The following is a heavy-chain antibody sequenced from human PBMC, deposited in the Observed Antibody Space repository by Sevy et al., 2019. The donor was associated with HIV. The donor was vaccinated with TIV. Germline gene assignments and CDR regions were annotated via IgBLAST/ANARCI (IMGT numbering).Heavy chain of an antibody. CDR2: IRSKAYGGTT. J-gene: IGHJ6*02. Sequence: GGSLRLSCTASGFTFGDYAMSWFRQAPGKGLEWVGFIRSKAYGGTTEYAASVKGRFTISRDDSKSIAYLQMNSLKTEDTAVYYWTRQYGYYYYGMDVWGQGTTVTVSS. V-gene: IGHV3-49*03. CDR3: TRQYGYYYYGMDV. CDR1: GFTFGDYA. D-gene: IGHD2-2*01.